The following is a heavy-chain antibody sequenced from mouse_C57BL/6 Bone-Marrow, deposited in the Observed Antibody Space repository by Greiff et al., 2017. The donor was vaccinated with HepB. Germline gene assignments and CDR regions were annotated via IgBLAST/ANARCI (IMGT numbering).Heavy chain of an antibody. CDR3: ARCEGGDY. CDR1: GYTFTSYW. Sequence: QVHVKQPGAELVMPGASVKLSCKASGYTFTSYWMHWVKQRPGQGLEWIGEIDPSDSYTNYNQKFKGKSTLTVDKSSSTAYMQLSSLTSEDSAVYYCARCEGGDYWGQGTTLTVSS. CDR2: IDPSDSYT. J-gene: IGHJ2*01. V-gene: IGHV1-69*01.